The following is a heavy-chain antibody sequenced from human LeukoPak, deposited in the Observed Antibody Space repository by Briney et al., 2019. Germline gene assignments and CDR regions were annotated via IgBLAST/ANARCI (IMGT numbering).Heavy chain of an antibody. V-gene: IGHV3-74*01. J-gene: IGHJ5*02. Sequence: PGGSLRLSCAASGFTFSTYWMHWVRQAPGKGLGWVSRINSDGSSTSYADSVKGRFTISRDNAKNTLYLQMNSLRAEDMAVYYCARAGQHYGDYVEFWFDPWGQGTLVTVSS. CDR2: INSDGSST. CDR3: ARAGQHYGDYVEFWFDP. D-gene: IGHD4-17*01. CDR1: GFTFSTYW.